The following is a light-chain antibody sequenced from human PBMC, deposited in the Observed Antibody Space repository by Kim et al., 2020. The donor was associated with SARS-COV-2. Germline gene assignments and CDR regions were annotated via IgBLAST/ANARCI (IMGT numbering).Light chain of an antibody. Sequence: QMATSSCTGSSSNIGAGYDVHWYQQLPGTAPKLLIYGNSNRPSGVPDRFSGSKSGTSASLAITGLQAEDEADYYCQSYDSSLSGSVFGGGTQLTVL. J-gene: IGLJ2*01. CDR2: GNS. CDR1: SSNIGAGYD. V-gene: IGLV1-40*01. CDR3: QSYDSSLSGSV.